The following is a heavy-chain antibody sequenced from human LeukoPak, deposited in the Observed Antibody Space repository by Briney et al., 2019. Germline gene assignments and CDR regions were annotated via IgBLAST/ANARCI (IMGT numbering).Heavy chain of an antibody. CDR1: GFTFSSYA. D-gene: IGHD2-2*03. J-gene: IGHJ4*02. V-gene: IGHV3-23*01. Sequence: PGGSLRLSCAASGFTFSSYAMSWVRQAPGKGLEWVSAISGSGGSTYYADSVKGRFTISSDNSKNTLYLQMNSLRAEDTAVYYCAKDSDAWIAPYYFDYWGQGTLVTVSS. CDR2: ISGSGGST. CDR3: AKDSDAWIAPYYFDY.